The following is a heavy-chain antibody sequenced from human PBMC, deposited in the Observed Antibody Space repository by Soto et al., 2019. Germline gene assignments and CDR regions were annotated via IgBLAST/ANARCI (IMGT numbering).Heavy chain of an antibody. J-gene: IGHJ5*02. D-gene: IGHD3-3*01. Sequence: ASVKVSCKASGYTFTSYAMHWVRQAPGQRLEWMGWINAGNGNTKYSQKFQGRVTITRDTSASTAYMELSSLRSEDTAVYYCARVLLVLRFLKWLPINWSAPWGQGTLVTVSS. CDR3: ARVLLVLRFLKWLPINWSAP. CDR1: GYTFTSYA. CDR2: INAGNGNT. V-gene: IGHV1-3*01.